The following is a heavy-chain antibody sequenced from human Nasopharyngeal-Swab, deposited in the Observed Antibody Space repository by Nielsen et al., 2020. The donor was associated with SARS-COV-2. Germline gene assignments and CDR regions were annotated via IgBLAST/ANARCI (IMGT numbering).Heavy chain of an antibody. CDR1: GFTFSSYG. D-gene: IGHD3-16*01. J-gene: IGHJ4*02. CDR3: ATREFGGAMGY. Sequence: LTCAASGFTFSSYGMHWVRQAPGKGLEWVAVISYDGSNKYYADSVKGRFTISRDNSKNTLYLQMNSLRAEDTAVYYCATREFGGAMGYWGQGTLVTVSS. CDR2: ISYDGSNK. V-gene: IGHV3-30*03.